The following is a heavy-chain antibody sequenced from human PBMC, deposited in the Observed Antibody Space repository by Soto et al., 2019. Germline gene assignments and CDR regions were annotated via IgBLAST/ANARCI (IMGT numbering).Heavy chain of an antibody. CDR1: GGTFSSYA. J-gene: IGHJ6*02. CDR2: IIPIFGTA. V-gene: IGHV1-69*06. Sequence: SVKVSCKASGGTFSSYAINWVRQAPGQGLEWMGGIIPIFGTANYAQKFQGRVTITADKSTSTAYMELSSLRSEDTAVYYCARDGPGLGYRDYYYGMDVWGQ. D-gene: IGHD5-18*01. CDR3: ARDGPGLGYRDYYYGMDV.